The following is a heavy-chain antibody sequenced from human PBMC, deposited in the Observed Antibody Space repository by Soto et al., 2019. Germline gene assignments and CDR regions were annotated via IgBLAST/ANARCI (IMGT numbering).Heavy chain of an antibody. CDR1: GYSFTSYW. V-gene: IGHV5-10-1*01. J-gene: IGHJ3*02. CDR2: IDPSDSYT. Sequence: GESLKISCKGSGYSFTSYWISWVRQMPGKGLEWMGRIDPSDSYTNYSPSFQGHVTISADKSISTAYLQWSSLKASDTAMYYCARHAGWFGARHDAFDIWGQGTMVTVSS. CDR3: ARHAGWFGARHDAFDI. D-gene: IGHD3-10*01.